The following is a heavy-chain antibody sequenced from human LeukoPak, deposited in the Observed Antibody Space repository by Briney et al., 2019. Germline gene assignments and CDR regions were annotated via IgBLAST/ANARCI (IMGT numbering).Heavy chain of an antibody. CDR1: GFNFTKYA. V-gene: IGHV3-23*01. CDR2: INSGGGSP. J-gene: IGHJ4*02. Sequence: GGSLRLSCAASGFNFTKYAMSWVRQAPGKGLEWFSSINSGGGSPYYADSARGRFTISRDNSKNTLYLQMNSLRAEDTAVYYCAKDKTGPTLGYFDYWGQGTLVTVSS. D-gene: IGHD3-16*01. CDR3: AKDKTGPTLGYFDY.